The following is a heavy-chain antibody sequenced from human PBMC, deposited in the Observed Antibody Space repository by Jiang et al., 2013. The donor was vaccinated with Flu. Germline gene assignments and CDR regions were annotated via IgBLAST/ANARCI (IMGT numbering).Heavy chain of an antibody. V-gene: IGHV1-69*02. D-gene: IGHD3-10*01. CDR1: GGTFSSYT. J-gene: IGHJ6*02. CDR3: ARVHYGSVPPYNYYYGMDV. Sequence: SSVKVSCKASGGTFSSYTISWVRQAPGQGLEWMGRIIPILGIANYAQKFQGRVTITADKSTSTAYMELSSLRSEDTAVYYCARVHYGSVPPYNYYYGMDVWGQGTTVTVSS. CDR2: IIPILGIA.